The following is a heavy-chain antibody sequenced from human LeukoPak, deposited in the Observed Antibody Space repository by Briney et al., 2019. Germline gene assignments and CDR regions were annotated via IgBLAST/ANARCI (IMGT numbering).Heavy chain of an antibody. D-gene: IGHD3-22*01. CDR3: ARDQYYDSSGYYDY. V-gene: IGHV3-7*01. J-gene: IGHJ4*02. CDR2: IKQGGSEK. CDR1: GFTFSSYW. Sequence: GGSLRLSCAASGFTFSSYWMSWVRQAPGKGLEWVANIKQGGSEKYYVDSVKGRFTISRDNAKNSLYLQMNSLRAEDTAVYYWARDQYYDSSGYYDYWGQGTLVTVSS.